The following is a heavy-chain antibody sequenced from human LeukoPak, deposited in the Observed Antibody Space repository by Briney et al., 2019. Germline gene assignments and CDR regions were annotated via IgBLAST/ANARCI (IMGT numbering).Heavy chain of an antibody. D-gene: IGHD2-2*01. CDR2: IYHSGST. Sequence: SQTLSLTCTVSGGSISSGGYYWSWIRQPPGKGLEWIGYIYHSGSTYYNPSLKSRVTISVDRSKNQFSLKLSSVTAADTAVYYCARVVPAANAFDIWGQGTMVTVSS. CDR1: GGSISSGGYY. CDR3: ARVVPAANAFDI. J-gene: IGHJ3*02. V-gene: IGHV4-30-2*01.